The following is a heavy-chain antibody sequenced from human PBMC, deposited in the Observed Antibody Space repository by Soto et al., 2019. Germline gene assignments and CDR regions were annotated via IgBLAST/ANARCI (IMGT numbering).Heavy chain of an antibody. CDR1: GFTFSSYG. J-gene: IGHJ6*02. CDR3: ARAKGGSYFRLDYYGMDV. Sequence: GGCLRLSCAASGFTFSSYGMHWVRQAPGKGLEWVAVIWYDGSNKYYADSVKGRFTISRDNSKNTLYLQMNSLRAEDTAVYYCARAKGGSYFRLDYYGMDVWGQGTTVTVSS. D-gene: IGHD1-26*01. CDR2: IWYDGSNK. V-gene: IGHV3-33*01.